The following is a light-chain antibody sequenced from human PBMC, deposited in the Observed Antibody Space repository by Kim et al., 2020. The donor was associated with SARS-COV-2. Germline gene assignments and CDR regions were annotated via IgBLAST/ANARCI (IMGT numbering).Light chain of an antibody. CDR1: QSISDW. CDR2: RTA. CDR3: QHFNS. J-gene: IGKJ4*01. V-gene: IGKV1-5*03. Sequence: PSTLSASVGDRVTITCRASQSISDWVTWYQQKPGKAPSLLIYRTATLETGVPSRFSGSGSGTEFTLTISSLQPDDFATYYCQHFNSFGGGTKVEI.